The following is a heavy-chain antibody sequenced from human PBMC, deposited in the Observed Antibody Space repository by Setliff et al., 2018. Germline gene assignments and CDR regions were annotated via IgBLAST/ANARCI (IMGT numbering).Heavy chain of an antibody. D-gene: IGHD1-7*01. CDR2: IFSNDEK. CDR3: ARTRYELPHYYFDY. Sequence: SGPTLVNPTETLTLACTVSGFSLSNTKMGVSWIRQPPGKALEWLAHIFSNDEKSYSPSLQTRLTISKDTSKSQVVLTMTNMDPADTGTYYCARTRYELPHYYFDYWGQGILVTVSS. J-gene: IGHJ4*02. V-gene: IGHV2-26*01. CDR1: GFSLSNTKMG.